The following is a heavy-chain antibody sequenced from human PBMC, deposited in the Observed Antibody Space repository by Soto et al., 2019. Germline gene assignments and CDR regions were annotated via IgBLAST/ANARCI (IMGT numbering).Heavy chain of an antibody. D-gene: IGHD3-9*01. J-gene: IGHJ4*02. V-gene: IGHV3-15*07. CDR3: TTASFDWLSFFDY. Sequence: EVQLVESGGDLVKPGGSLRLSCAASGFTFSKAWMTWVRQAPGKGLEWVGRIKSKADGGRTDYGTPIKGRFTISRDDSRNSLYLQMNNLKTDDTAVYYCTTASFDWLSFFDYWGQGTLVTVSS. CDR2: IKSKADGGRT. CDR1: GFTFSKAW.